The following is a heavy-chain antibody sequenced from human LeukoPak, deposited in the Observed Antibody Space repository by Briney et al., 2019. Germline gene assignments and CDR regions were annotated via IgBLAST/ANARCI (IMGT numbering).Heavy chain of an antibody. D-gene: IGHD3-10*01. V-gene: IGHV1-2*02. CDR1: GYTFTGYY. J-gene: IGHJ6*03. CDR2: INPNSGGT. CDR3: ASAYYYGSGSSDYYYYYYMDV. Sequence: ASVKVSCKASGYTFTGYYMHWVRQAPGQGLEWMGWINPNSGGTNYAQKFQGGVTMTRDTSISTAYMELSRLRSDDTAVYYCASAYYYGSGSSDYYYYYYMDVWGKGTTVTVSS.